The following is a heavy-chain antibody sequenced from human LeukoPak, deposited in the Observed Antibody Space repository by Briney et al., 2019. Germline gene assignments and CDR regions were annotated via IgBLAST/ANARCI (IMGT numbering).Heavy chain of an antibody. CDR3: AKGDSGFYFYFDY. D-gene: IGHD3-22*01. Sequence: GGSLRLSCSASGFTFSSYVMHWVRQAPGKGLELVAGISSDGSEEYYADSVEGRFTISRDNPKNTLYLEMNSLRAEDTAVYYCAKGDSGFYFYFDYWGQGTLVTVSS. J-gene: IGHJ4*02. CDR1: GFTFSSYV. CDR2: ISSDGSEE. V-gene: IGHV3-30*18.